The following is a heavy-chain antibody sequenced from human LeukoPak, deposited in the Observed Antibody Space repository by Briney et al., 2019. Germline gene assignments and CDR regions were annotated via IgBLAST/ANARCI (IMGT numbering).Heavy chain of an antibody. CDR2: INYSGST. Sequence: PSETLSLTCTVSGGSISSYYWSWVRQPPGKGLEWIGYINYSGSTNYNPSLKSRVTISVDTSKNQFSLKLSSVTAADTAVYYCARHRGGSYSGIDYWGQGTLATVSS. J-gene: IGHJ4*02. CDR1: GGSISSYY. V-gene: IGHV4-59*08. D-gene: IGHD1-26*01. CDR3: ARHRGGSYSGIDY.